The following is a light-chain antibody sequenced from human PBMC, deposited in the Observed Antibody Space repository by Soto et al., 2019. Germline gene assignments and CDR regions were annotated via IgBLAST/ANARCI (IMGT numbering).Light chain of an antibody. Sequence: EIVLTQSPATLSLSPGERATLSCWASQSVGSNLAWFQQTPGQAPRLLIYDASDRAAGIPARFSGSGSGTDFTLTISSLAPEDYAVYYCQQRSNWPPVYTFGPGTKLEIK. CDR1: QSVGSN. V-gene: IGKV3-11*01. CDR2: DAS. CDR3: QQRSNWPPVYT. J-gene: IGKJ2*01.